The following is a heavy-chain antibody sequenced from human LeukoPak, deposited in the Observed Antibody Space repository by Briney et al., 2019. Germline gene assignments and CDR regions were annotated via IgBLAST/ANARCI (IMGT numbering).Heavy chain of an antibody. V-gene: IGHV4-30-4*01. J-gene: IGHJ4*02. CDR2: IYYSGST. CDR1: GGSISSGDYY. Sequence: PSQTLSLTCTVSGGSISSGDYYWSWIRQPPGKGLEWIGYIYYSGSTYYNPSLKSRVTISVDTSKNQFSLKLSSVTAADTAVYYCAGALPSYCGGDCSRRAFDYWGQGTLVTVSS. D-gene: IGHD2-21*02. CDR3: AGALPSYCGGDCSRRAFDY.